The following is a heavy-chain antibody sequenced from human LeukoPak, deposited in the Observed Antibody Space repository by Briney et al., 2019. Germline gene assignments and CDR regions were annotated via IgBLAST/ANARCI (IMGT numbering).Heavy chain of an antibody. CDR3: AREPRGSYDSSGYSDY. Sequence: ASVKVSCKASGYTFTSYGISWVRQAPGQGLEWMGWISAYNGNTNYAQKLQGRVTMITDTSTSTAYMELRSLRSDDTAVYYCAREPRGSYDSSGYSDYWGQGTLVTVSS. J-gene: IGHJ4*02. V-gene: IGHV1-18*01. D-gene: IGHD3-22*01. CDR2: ISAYNGNT. CDR1: GYTFTSYG.